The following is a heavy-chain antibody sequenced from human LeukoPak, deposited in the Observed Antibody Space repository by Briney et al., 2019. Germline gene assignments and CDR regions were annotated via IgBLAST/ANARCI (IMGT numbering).Heavy chain of an antibody. CDR2: IKEDGSSQ. V-gene: IGHV3-7*01. D-gene: IGHD3-22*01. J-gene: IGHJ3*02. Sequence: GGSLRLSCVASGFTFSHSWMTWVRQAPGKGLEWVGHIKEDGSSQNYADSVKGRFTISRDNAKSSLHLQMNSLRAEDTAVYYCARTTYYYDSSGQRGDGAFDIWGQGTMVTVSS. CDR1: GFTFSHSW. CDR3: ARTTYYYDSSGQRGDGAFDI.